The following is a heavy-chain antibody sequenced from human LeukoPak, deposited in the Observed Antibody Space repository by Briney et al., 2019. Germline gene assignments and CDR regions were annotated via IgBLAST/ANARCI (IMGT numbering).Heavy chain of an antibody. CDR3: GKGGTTSCYASLDF. Sequence: GGSLRLSCAASGFTFSSYAMSWVRQAPGKGLEWVSAISGSGDTTYYADSVKGRFTISRDDSENTLYLQVNSLRAEDTAIYYCGKGGTTSCYASLDFWGQGTLVTVSS. CDR1: GFTFSSYA. J-gene: IGHJ4*02. CDR2: ISGSGDTT. V-gene: IGHV3-23*01. D-gene: IGHD2-2*01.